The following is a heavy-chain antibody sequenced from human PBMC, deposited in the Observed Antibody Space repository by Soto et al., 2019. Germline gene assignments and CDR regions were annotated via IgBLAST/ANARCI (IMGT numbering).Heavy chain of an antibody. V-gene: IGHV1-69*01. CDR1: GGTFSSYA. CDR3: ARGSYRWSDTAMDLFDY. D-gene: IGHD5-18*01. Sequence: QVQLVQSGAEVKKPGSSVKVSCKASGGTFSSYAISWVRQAPGQGLEWMGGIIPIFGAANYAQKFQGRVTITADESTSTAYMELSSLRSEDTAVYYCARGSYRWSDTAMDLFDYWGQGTLVTVSS. J-gene: IGHJ4*02. CDR2: IIPIFGAA.